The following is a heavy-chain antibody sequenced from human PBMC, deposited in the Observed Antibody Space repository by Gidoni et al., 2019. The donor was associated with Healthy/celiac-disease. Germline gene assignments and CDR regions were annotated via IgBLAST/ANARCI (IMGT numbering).Heavy chain of an antibody. Sequence: QVQLVESGGGVVQPGRSRRLSCAASGFRFINFGMHWVRQAPGKGLEWVAVIWYDGSKKYYAESVKGRFTISRDNSKNRLYLQMNGLRAEDTAIYYCARDSLMSYYFDSSGYYDYWGQGTLVAVSS. CDR3: ARDSLMSYYFDSSGYYDY. CDR1: GFRFINFG. D-gene: IGHD3-22*01. CDR2: IWYDGSKK. V-gene: IGHV3-33*01. J-gene: IGHJ4*02.